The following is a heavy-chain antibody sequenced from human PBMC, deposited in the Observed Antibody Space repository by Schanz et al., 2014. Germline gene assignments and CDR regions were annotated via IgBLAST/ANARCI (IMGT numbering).Heavy chain of an antibody. CDR3: ARLEYTSGWQGFDY. V-gene: IGHV4-4*02. J-gene: IGHJ4*02. CDR1: RGSIGSTNW. Sequence: QVQLQESGPGLVKPSGTLSLTCTISRGSIGSTNWWSWLRQSPRKGLEWISDIYETGRTNYNPSLRMGVPVCVDRSTTHFSGGLTAVTAADTAVYYCARLEYTSGWQGFDYWGQGILVTVSP. CDR2: IYETGRT. D-gene: IGHD1-1*01.